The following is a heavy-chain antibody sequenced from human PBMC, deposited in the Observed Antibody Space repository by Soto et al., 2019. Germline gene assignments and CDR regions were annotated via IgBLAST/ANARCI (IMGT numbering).Heavy chain of an antibody. CDR1: GGTFRNYP. Sequence: QVQLVQSGTEVKKPGSSVKVSCKASGGTFRNYPINWVRQAPGPGLEWMGSIFPLTDIPDYAQNFQARLTISADKSASTAYMELSSLTSDDRAMYFCGRCPLVVLNYFESWGQGTLITVYS. CDR2: IFPLTDIP. J-gene: IGHJ4*02. V-gene: IGHV1-69*02. CDR3: GRCPLVVLNYFES.